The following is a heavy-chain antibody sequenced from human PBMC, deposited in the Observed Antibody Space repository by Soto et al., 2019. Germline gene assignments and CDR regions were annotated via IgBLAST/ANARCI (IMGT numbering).Heavy chain of an antibody. Sequence: ASVKVSCKASGYTFTSYGISWVRQAPGQGLEWMGWISAYNGNTNYAQKLQGRVTMTTDTSTSTAYMELRSLRSDDTAVYYCARDRDSSGYDERPFDYWGQGTLVTVSS. CDR2: ISAYNGNT. CDR3: ARDRDSSGYDERPFDY. J-gene: IGHJ4*02. CDR1: GYTFTSYG. D-gene: IGHD3-22*01. V-gene: IGHV1-18*04.